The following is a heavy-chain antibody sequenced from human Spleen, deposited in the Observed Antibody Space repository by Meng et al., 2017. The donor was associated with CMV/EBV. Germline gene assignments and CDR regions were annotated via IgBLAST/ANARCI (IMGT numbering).Heavy chain of an antibody. V-gene: IGHV1-46*02. CDR3: ATEPLLGYRFDY. J-gene: IGHJ4*02. CDR2: IRPSGGIT. CDR1: TYIFNNYN. D-gene: IGHD5-12*01. Sequence: CKTPTYIFNNYNIHWVRQAPGHGLEWMGIIRPSGGITQYVEEFQGRVTMTRDTSTSTVYMELSSLKSEDAAVYYCATEPLLGYRFDYWGQGTLVTVSS.